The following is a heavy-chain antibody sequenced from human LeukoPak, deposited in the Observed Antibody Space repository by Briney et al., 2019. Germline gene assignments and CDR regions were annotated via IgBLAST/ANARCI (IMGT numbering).Heavy chain of an antibody. D-gene: IGHD2-2*01. CDR2: ISAYNSNT. CDR3: ARDGGGEYQLPFQH. V-gene: IGHV1-18*01. CDR1: GYTFTSYG. Sequence: GASVKVSCKASGYTFTSYGISWVRQAPGQGLEWMGWISAYNSNTNYAQKLQGRVTMTTDTSTGTAYMELRSLRSDDTAVYYCARDGGGEYQLPFQHWSQGTLVTVSS. J-gene: IGHJ1*01.